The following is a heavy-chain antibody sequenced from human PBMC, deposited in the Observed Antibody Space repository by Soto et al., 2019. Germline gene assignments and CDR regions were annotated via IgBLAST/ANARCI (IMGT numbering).Heavy chain of an antibody. Sequence: SETLSLTCAVYGGSFSGYYWSWIRQPPGKGLEWIGEINHSGSTNYNPSLKSRVTISVDTSKNQFSLKLSSVTAADTAVYYCARAMVRRHDKGYYYMDVWGKGTTVTVSS. CDR2: INHSGST. D-gene: IGHD3-10*01. J-gene: IGHJ6*03. V-gene: IGHV4-34*01. CDR1: GGSFSGYY. CDR3: ARAMVRRHDKGYYYMDV.